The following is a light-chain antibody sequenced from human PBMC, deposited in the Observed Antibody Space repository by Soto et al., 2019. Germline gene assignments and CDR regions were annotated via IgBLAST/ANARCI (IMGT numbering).Light chain of an antibody. CDR2: GAS. J-gene: IGKJ1*01. Sequence: EVVMTQSPATLSVSPGERATLSCRASQSVGSNLAWYQQKPGQAPRLLIYGASTRATGIPARFSGSGSGTEFTLTISSLQSEDFAVYYCQQYNTWPPTFGQGTKVDIK. CDR1: QSVGSN. V-gene: IGKV3-15*01. CDR3: QQYNTWPPT.